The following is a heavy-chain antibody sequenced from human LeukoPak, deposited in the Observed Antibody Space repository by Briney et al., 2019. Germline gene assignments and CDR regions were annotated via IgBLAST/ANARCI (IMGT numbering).Heavy chain of an antibody. CDR2: IYTSGST. J-gene: IGHJ4*02. V-gene: IGHV4-4*07. D-gene: IGHD3-10*01. Sequence: PSETLSLTCTVSGGSISSYYWSWIRQPAGKGLEWIGRIYTSGSTNYNPSLKSRVTMSVDTSKNQFSLKLSSVTAADTAVYYCARDRDYYGSGSPSYYWGQGTLVTVSS. CDR3: ARDRDYYGSGSPSYY. CDR1: GGSISSYY.